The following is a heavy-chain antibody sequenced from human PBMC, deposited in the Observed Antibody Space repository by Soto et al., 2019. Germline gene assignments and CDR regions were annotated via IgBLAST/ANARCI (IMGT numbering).Heavy chain of an antibody. CDR1: VGSISSGYS. CDR3: ARDKITGLFEY. CDR2: INHSGST. J-gene: IGHJ4*02. V-gene: IGHV4-34*01. D-gene: IGHD2-8*02. Sequence: SETLSLTCTVSVGSISSGYSCTCIRQPPGTGLEWVGEINHSGSTNYNPSLKSRVTISVDTSKNQFSLKLTSVTAADTAVYYCARDKITGLFEYWGQGTLVTVSS.